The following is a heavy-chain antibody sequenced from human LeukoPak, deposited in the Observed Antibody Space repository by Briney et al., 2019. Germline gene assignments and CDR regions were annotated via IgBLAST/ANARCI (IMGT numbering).Heavy chain of an antibody. CDR2: IYSGGST. Sequence: PGGSLRLSCAASGFTVSSNYMSWVRQAPGKGLEWVSVIYSGGSTYYADSVKGRFTISRDNAKNSLYLQMNSLRAEDTAVYYCARDAIILVRGVIGYWGQGTLVTVSS. D-gene: IGHD3-10*01. CDR1: GFTVSSNY. J-gene: IGHJ4*02. V-gene: IGHV3-53*01. CDR3: ARDAIILVRGVIGY.